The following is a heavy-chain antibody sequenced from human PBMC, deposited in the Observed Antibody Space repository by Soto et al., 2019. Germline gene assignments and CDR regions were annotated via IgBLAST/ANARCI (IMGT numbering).Heavy chain of an antibody. CDR3: AKSFFYDSSGYPTLFDY. D-gene: IGHD3-22*01. CDR2: ISAYTGNT. Sequence: ASVKVSCKASGYTFTSYYINWVRQAPGQGLEWMGWISAYTGNTNYAQKLQGRVTMTTDTSTSTAYMELRSLRSDDTAVYYCAKSFFYDSSGYPTLFDYWGQGTLVTVSS. J-gene: IGHJ4*02. V-gene: IGHV1-18*04. CDR1: GYTFTSYY.